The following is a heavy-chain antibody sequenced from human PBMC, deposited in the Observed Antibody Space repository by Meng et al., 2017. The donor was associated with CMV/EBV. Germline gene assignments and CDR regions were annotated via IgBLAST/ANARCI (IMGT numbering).Heavy chain of an antibody. D-gene: IGHD1-26*01. CDR1: GGTFSSYA. CDR3: ASPDSGSCLGRRPYYYYGMDV. V-gene: IGHV1-69*05. J-gene: IGHJ6*02. Sequence: SVKVSCKASGGTFSSYAISWVRQAPGQGLEWMGGIIPIFGTANYAQKFQGRVTITTDESTSTAYMELSSLRSEDTAVYYCASPDSGSCLGRRPYYYYGMDVWGQGTTVTVSS. CDR2: IIPIFGTA.